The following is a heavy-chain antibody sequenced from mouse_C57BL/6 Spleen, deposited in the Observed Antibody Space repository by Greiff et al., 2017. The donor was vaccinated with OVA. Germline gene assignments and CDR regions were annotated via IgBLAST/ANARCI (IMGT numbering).Heavy chain of an antibody. J-gene: IGHJ1*03. CDR3: ARGYDYNWYFDV. D-gene: IGHD2-4*01. CDR1: GYTFTSYW. CDR2: IHPNSGST. Sequence: QVQLQQPGAELVKPGASVKLSCKASGYTFTSYWMHWVKQRPGQGLEWIGMIHPNSGSTNYNEKFKSKATLTVDKSSSTAYLQLRSLPSEDSAVDYCARGYDYNWYFDVWGKGTTVTVSS. V-gene: IGHV1-64*01.